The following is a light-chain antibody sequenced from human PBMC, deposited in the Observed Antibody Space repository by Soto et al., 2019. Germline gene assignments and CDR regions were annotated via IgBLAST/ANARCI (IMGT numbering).Light chain of an antibody. J-gene: IGKJ1*01. CDR3: QKYNSART. CDR2: DAS. V-gene: IGKV1-27*01. CDR1: QGISNY. Sequence: DIQMTQSPSSLSASVGDRVTITCRASQGISNYLAWYQQKPGKVPKLLIYDASTLHSGVPSRFSGSGSGTDFTLTISSLQPEDVATYYWQKYNSARTYGQGTQLEIK.